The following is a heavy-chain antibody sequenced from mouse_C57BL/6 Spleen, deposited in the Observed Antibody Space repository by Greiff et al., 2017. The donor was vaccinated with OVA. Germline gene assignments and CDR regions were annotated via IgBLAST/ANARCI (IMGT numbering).Heavy chain of an antibody. J-gene: IGHJ3*01. CDR1: GFSFNTYA. V-gene: IGHV10-1*01. CDR3: VRGDERAY. Sequence: DAGGGLVQPKGSLKLSCAASGFSFNTYAMNWVRQAPGKGLEWVARIRSKSNNYATYYADSVKDRFTISRDDSESMLYLQMNNVKTEDTAMYYCVRGDERAYWGQGTLVTVSA. CDR2: IRSKSNNYAT.